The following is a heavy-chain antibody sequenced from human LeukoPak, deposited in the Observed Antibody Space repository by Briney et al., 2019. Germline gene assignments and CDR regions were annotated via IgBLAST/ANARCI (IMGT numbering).Heavy chain of an antibody. CDR3: AKARTTVTRVPDY. Sequence: SVNVSCQASGYTFTDYYMHWLRQAPGRGREGMGWINPNSGGTTYAQKFQASVPMPRTTSITTAYLELSRLRSDAPAENSWAKARTTVTRVPDYWGQETLLTASS. D-gene: IGHD4-17*01. V-gene: IGHV1-2*02. J-gene: IGHJ4*02. CDR2: INPNSGGT. CDR1: GYTFTDYY.